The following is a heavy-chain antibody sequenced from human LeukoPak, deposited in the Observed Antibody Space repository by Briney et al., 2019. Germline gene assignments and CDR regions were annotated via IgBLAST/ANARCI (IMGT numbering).Heavy chain of an antibody. D-gene: IGHD5-18*01. CDR3: ARSGYRYGADALDI. CDR1: GFTFSSYS. V-gene: IGHV4-59*01. J-gene: IGHJ3*02. CDR2: IYYSGST. Sequence: GSLRLSCAASGFTFSSYSMNWVRQAPGKGLEWIGSIYYSGSTYYSPSLKSRVTISVDTSKNQFSLKLSSVTAADTAVYYCARSGYRYGADALDIWGQGTMVTVSS.